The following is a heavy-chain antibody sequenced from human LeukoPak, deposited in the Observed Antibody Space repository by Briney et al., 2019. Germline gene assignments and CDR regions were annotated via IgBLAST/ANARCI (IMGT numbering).Heavy chain of an antibody. V-gene: IGHV3-7*01. CDR2: IKLDGSEK. Sequence: GGSLRLSCVASGFTFSNYWMSWVRQAPGKGLEWVANIKLDGSEKYYVDSVKGRFTISRDNAKNSLYLQMNSLRAEDTAVYYCVRGGATFDIWGQGTIITVSS. D-gene: IGHD1-26*01. J-gene: IGHJ3*02. CDR1: GFTFSNYW. CDR3: VRGGATFDI.